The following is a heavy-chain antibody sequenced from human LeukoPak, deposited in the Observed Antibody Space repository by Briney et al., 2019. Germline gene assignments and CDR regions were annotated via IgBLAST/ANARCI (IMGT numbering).Heavy chain of an antibody. CDR1: EFTFRSYW. Sequence: GSLRLSCAASEFTFRSYWMSWVRQAPGKGLEWVANINQDGNDKRYVDSVKGRFTISRDNANNSLYLQMNSLRVEDTAFYYCAKDNRRHYTSGPNPDSLHWGQGALVTVSS. J-gene: IGHJ4*02. V-gene: IGHV3-7*03. CDR3: AKDNRRHYTSGPNPDSLH. D-gene: IGHD6-19*01. CDR2: INQDGNDK.